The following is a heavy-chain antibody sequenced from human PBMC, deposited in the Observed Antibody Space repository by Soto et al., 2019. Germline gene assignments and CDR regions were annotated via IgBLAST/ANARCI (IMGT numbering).Heavy chain of an antibody. D-gene: IGHD3-16*01. V-gene: IGHV3-49*03. CDR1: GFNIGAYA. Sequence: GSLRLSFTTSGFNIGAYAMSWLRLSPGKGLEWVGFIRGKSYWGTSEYATSVRGRFTISRDDSKSIAYLQMDSLKTGDTAVYFCARGAYHAYETSPLSFDYWGQGTLVTVSS. CDR2: IRGKSYWGTS. CDR3: ARGAYHAYETSPLSFDY. J-gene: IGHJ4*02.